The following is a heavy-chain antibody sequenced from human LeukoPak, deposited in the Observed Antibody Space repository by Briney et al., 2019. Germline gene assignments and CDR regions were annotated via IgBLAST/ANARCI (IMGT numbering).Heavy chain of an antibody. CDR1: GFTFSSHS. Sequence: SGGSLRLSCAASGFTFSSHSMNWVRQAPGKGLEWVSYISSSSSTIYYADSVKGRFTISRDNAKNSLYLQMNSLRAEDTAVYYCAREKGSAAGIPDYWGQGTLVTVSS. D-gene: IGHD6-13*01. CDR3: AREKGSAAGIPDY. V-gene: IGHV3-48*04. CDR2: ISSSSSTI. J-gene: IGHJ4*02.